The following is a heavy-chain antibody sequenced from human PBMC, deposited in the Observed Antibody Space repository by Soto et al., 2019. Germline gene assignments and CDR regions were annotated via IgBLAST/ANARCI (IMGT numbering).Heavy chain of an antibody. CDR3: LHRWGDYYGLGNYGPPEY. CDR1: GFSLSTRGVT. V-gene: IGHV2-5*02. D-gene: IGHD3-10*01. CDR2: IYWDDDK. Sequence: QITLKESGPTLVKPTQTLTLTCTFSGFSLSTRGVTVAWIRQPPGKALEWLALIYWDDDKRYSSSLKSRLTITKDTSKNQVVLTMTNMGPVDTATYYCLHRWGDYYGLGNYGPPEYWGQGILVGVSS. J-gene: IGHJ4*02.